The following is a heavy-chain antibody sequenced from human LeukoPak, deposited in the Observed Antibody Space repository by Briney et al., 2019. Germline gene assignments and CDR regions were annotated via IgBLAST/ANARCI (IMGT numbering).Heavy chain of an antibody. CDR3: ATSNKSKTNY. J-gene: IGHJ4*02. Sequence: ASVTLSFNSSGYTFTDYYKHWVRKAHGPGLERMGWMNLNSGGTKYAQNIQSRVTMIRDTSTSTAYTELNRSTSADTAVPYCATSNKSKTNYWGEGTLVAVSS. CDR1: GYTFTDYY. CDR2: MNLNSGGT. V-gene: IGHV1-2*02. D-gene: IGHD1/OR15-1a*01.